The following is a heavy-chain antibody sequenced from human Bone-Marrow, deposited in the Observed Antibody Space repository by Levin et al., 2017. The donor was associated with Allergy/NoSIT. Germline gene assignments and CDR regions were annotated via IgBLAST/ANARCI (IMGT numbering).Heavy chain of an antibody. CDR1: GYTFTSYD. V-gene: IGHV1-8*01. Sequence: ASVKVSCKASGYTFTSYDINWVRQATGQGLEWMGWMNPNSGNTGYAQKFQGRVTMTRNTSISTAYMELSSLRSEDTAVYYCASVGYNYYDSSGYYPHWGQGTLVTVSS. J-gene: IGHJ4*02. CDR2: MNPNSGNT. D-gene: IGHD3-22*01. CDR3: ASVGYNYYDSSGYYPH.